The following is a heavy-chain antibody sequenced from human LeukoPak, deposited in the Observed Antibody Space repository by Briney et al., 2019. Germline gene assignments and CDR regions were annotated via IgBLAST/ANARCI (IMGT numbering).Heavy chain of an antibody. Sequence: GGSLRLSCAASGFTFSSYSMNWVRQAPGKGLEWVSYISSSSSTIYYADSVKGRFTISRDNAKNSLYLQMNSLRAEDTAVYYCASGGDYDFRDYWGQGTLVTVSS. J-gene: IGHJ4*02. CDR1: GFTFSSYS. D-gene: IGHD3-3*01. CDR2: ISSSSSTI. V-gene: IGHV3-48*04. CDR3: ASGGDYDFRDY.